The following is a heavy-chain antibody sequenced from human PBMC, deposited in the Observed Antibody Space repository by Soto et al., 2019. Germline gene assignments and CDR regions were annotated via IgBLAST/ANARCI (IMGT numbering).Heavy chain of an antibody. CDR1: GGSISSSSYY. Sequence: PSETLSLTCTVSGGSISSSSYYWDWIRQPPGKGLEWIGSIYYSGSTYYNPSLKSRVTISVDTSKNQFSLKLSSVTAADTAVYYCASPKIAFYNWFDPWGQGTLVTVS. D-gene: IGHD3-3*02. CDR2: IYYSGST. J-gene: IGHJ5*02. CDR3: ASPKIAFYNWFDP. V-gene: IGHV4-39*01.